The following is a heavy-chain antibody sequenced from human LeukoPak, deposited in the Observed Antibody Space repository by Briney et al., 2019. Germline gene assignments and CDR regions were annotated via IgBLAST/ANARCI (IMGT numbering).Heavy chain of an antibody. J-gene: IGHJ4*02. D-gene: IGHD3-10*01. CDR3: ARDRDEAVPFDY. CDR2: IYSGGST. Sequence: GGSLRLSCAASGFTVSSNYMSWVRQAPGKGLEWVSVIYSGGSTYYADSVKGRFTISRDNSKNTLYLQMNSLRAEDTAVYYCARDRDEAVPFDYWGQGTLVTVSS. CDR1: GFTVSSNY. V-gene: IGHV3-66*01.